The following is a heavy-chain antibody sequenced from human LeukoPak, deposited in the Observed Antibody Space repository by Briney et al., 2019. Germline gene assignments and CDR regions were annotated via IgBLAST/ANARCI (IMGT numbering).Heavy chain of an antibody. V-gene: IGHV3-53*01. CDR2: IYSGGST. J-gene: IGHJ5*02. Sequence: GGSLRLPCAASGFTVSSNYMSYVRQAPGKGLEWVSVIYSGGSTYYADSVKGRFTISRDNSKNTLYLQMNSLRAEDTAVYYCARAIAAAGTVWFDPWGQGTLVTVSS. CDR3: ARAIAAAGTVWFDP. D-gene: IGHD6-13*01. CDR1: GFTVSSNY.